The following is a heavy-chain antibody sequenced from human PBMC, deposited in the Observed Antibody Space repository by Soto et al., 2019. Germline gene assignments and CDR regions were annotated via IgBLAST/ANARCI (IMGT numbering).Heavy chain of an antibody. Sequence: EVQLLESGGGVVQPGGSLTLSCAASGFIFSNYAMTWVHQAPGKGLEWVSSRGSGGSTYQADSVKGRFIISRDNSKNMLYLQMDSLRAEDTAVYYCAKFRGPTYDFYYMDAWGKGTTVIVS. D-gene: IGHD3-10*01. CDR1: GFIFSNYA. J-gene: IGHJ6*03. CDR3: AKFRGPTYDFYYMDA. V-gene: IGHV3-23*01. CDR2: SRGSGGST.